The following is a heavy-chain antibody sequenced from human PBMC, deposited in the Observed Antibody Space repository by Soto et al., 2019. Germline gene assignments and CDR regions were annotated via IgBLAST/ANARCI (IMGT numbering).Heavy chain of an antibody. CDR1: GFSLSTSGVG. D-gene: IGHD2-2*01. J-gene: IGHJ5*02. V-gene: IGHV2-5*02. CDR3: AHAIVLVPAAMTGWFDP. Sequence: QITLKESGPTLVKPTQTLTLTCTFSGFSLSTSGVGVGWIRQPPGKALEWLALIYWDDDKRYSPSLKSRLTITKDTPKNQVVLTMTNMDPVDTATYYCAHAIVLVPAAMTGWFDPWGQGTLVTVSS. CDR2: IYWDDDK.